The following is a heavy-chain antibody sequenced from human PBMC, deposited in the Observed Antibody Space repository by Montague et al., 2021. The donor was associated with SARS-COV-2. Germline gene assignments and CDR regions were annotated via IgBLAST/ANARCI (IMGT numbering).Heavy chain of an antibody. Sequence: SETLSLTCTVSFGSISTYYWSWIRQPPGKGLEWIGFISYNGSTKYNPSLKRWVSISLDTSKNQFSLKLSSVTAADTAVYYCARQDAWAYCGDECYRGWFDSWGQGTLVTVSS. CDR3: ARQDAWAYCGDECYRGWFDS. D-gene: IGHD2-21*01. CDR2: ISYNGST. CDR1: FGSISTYY. V-gene: IGHV4-59*01. J-gene: IGHJ5*01.